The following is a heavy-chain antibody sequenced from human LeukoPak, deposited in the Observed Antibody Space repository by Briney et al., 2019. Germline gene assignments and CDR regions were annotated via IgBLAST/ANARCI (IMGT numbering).Heavy chain of an antibody. J-gene: IGHJ4*02. Sequence: VASVKVSCKASGGTFSGYAISWVRQAPGQGLEWMGGIIPIFGTANYAQKFQGRVTITADESTSTAYMELSSLRSEDTAVYYCARDGENWNSRYHYYWGQGTLVTVSS. D-gene: IGHD1-7*01. CDR2: IIPIFGTA. CDR3: ARDGENWNSRYHYY. CDR1: GGTFSGYA. V-gene: IGHV1-69*13.